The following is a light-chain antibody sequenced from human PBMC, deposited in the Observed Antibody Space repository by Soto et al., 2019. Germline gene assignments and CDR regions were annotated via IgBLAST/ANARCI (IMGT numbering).Light chain of an antibody. CDR3: QQRRNWQVT. CDR2: GAS. CDR1: QGLTTK. Sequence: EIVMTQSPATLSVSPGEGATLSCRASQGLTTKLAWYQQKPGQAPRLLIYGASTRATGIPDRFSGSGSGTDFTLTISSLEPEDFAVYYCQQRRNWQVTFGQGTRLEIK. V-gene: IGKV3D-15*01. J-gene: IGKJ5*01.